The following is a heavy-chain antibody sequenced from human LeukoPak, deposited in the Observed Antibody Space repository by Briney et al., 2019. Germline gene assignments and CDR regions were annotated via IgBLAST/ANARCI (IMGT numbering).Heavy chain of an antibody. D-gene: IGHD1-26*01. Sequence: SSETLSLTCTVSGDSISSRSYYWGWIRQPPGKGLEWFAGIYYSGSTYYEPSLKSRVTISVDTSKNQFSLKLSSVTAVDTAVYYCAKDEGAMGRSLHHAFDIWGQGTMVTVSS. J-gene: IGHJ3*02. CDR1: GDSISSRSYY. CDR2: IYYSGST. V-gene: IGHV4-39*07. CDR3: AKDEGAMGRSLHHAFDI.